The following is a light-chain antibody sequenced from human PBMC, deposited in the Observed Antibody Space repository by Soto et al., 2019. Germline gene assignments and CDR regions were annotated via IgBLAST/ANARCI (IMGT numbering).Light chain of an antibody. V-gene: IGKV3-20*01. CDR2: GAS. CDR1: QSVSSNY. CDR3: QQYGSSSTWT. Sequence: ESVLTQSPGTLSLSPGERATLSCRASQSVSSNYLAWYQQKPGQAPRLLIYGASTRATGIPDRFSGSGSGTDFTLTISGLEPEDSAVYYCQQYGSSSTWTFGQGTKVEIK. J-gene: IGKJ1*01.